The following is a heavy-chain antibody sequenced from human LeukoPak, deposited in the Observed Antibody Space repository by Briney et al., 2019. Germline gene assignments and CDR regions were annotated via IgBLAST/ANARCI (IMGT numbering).Heavy chain of an antibody. Sequence: GGSLRLSCAASGFTFSSCWMSWVRQAPGKGLEWVANINEDGSEKNYVDSVKGRFTISRDNAQNSLYLQMDSLRAEDTAVYYCARAAEYYYDSSGDDAFDIWGQGTMVTVSS. D-gene: IGHD3-22*01. CDR3: ARAAEYYYDSSGDDAFDI. CDR2: INEDGSEK. V-gene: IGHV3-7*01. J-gene: IGHJ3*02. CDR1: GFTFSSCW.